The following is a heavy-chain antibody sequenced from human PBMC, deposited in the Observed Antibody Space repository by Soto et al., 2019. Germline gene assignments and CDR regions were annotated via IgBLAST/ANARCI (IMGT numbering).Heavy chain of an antibody. V-gene: IGHV4-30-2*01. CDR1: GGSISSGGYS. J-gene: IGHJ5*02. CDR3: ARNYYDSSGGWFDP. CDR2: IYHSGST. Sequence: QLQLQESGSGLVKLSQTLSLTCAVSGGSISSGGYSWSWIRQPPGKGLEWIGYIYHSGSTYYNPSLKSRVTISVDRSKNQFSLKLSSVTAADTAVYYCARNYYDSSGGWFDPWGQGTLVTVSS. D-gene: IGHD3-22*01.